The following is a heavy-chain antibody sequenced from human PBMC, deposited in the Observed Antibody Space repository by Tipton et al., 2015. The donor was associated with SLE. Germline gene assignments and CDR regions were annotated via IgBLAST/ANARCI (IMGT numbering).Heavy chain of an antibody. D-gene: IGHD1-26*01. CDR2: INHSGST. CDR3: ARVGVGADYYYGMDV. V-gene: IGHV4-34*01. Sequence: TLSLTCAVYGGSFSGYYWSWIRQPPGKGLEWNGEINHSGSTNYNPSLKSRVTISVDTSKNQFSLKLSSVTAADTAVYYCARVGVGADYYYGMDVWGQGTTVTVSS. CDR1: GGSFSGYY. J-gene: IGHJ6*02.